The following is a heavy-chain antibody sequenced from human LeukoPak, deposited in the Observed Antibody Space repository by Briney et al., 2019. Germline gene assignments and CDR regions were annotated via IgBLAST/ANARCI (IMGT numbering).Heavy chain of an antibody. CDR3: ARGSWFGELLFGWFDP. Sequence: SETLSLTCAVSGYSISSGYYWGWIRQPPGKGLEWIGSIYHSGSTYYNPSLKSRVTISVDTSKNQFSLKLSSVTAADTAVYYCARGSWFGELLFGWFDPWGQGTLVTVSS. CDR1: GYSISSGYY. CDR2: IYHSGST. D-gene: IGHD3-10*01. V-gene: IGHV4-38-2*01. J-gene: IGHJ5*02.